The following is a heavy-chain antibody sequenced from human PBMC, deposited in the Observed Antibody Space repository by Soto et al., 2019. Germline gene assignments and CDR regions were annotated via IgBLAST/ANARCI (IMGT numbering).Heavy chain of an antibody. V-gene: IGHV4-4*02. Sequence: QVQLQESGPGLVQPSGTLSITCAVSGDSITGDNWWSWVRQHPGKGLEWIGEIHHSGATNYNPSLMSRVTISVDKSKNQFSLKLNSVTAADTAMFYCATQGFYRMGVWGRGTTVTVS. CDR3: ATQGFYRMGV. CDR2: IHHSGAT. J-gene: IGHJ6*02. CDR1: GDSITGDNW.